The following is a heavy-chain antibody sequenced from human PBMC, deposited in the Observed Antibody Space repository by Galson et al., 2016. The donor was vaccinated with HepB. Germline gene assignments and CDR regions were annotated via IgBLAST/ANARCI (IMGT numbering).Heavy chain of an antibody. CDR2: IKHDGSEI. J-gene: IGHJ4*02. V-gene: IGHV3-7*04. D-gene: IGHD2-21*02. Sequence: SLRLSCAASGFTFSNYWMNWVRQAPGKGLEWVANIKHDGSEIYHVDSVRGRFTISRDTAQNSLYLQMHSLRAEDTTVYLCARGLVAATAVLTYWGQGTLVTVSS. CDR3: ARGLVAATAVLTY. CDR1: GFTFSNYW.